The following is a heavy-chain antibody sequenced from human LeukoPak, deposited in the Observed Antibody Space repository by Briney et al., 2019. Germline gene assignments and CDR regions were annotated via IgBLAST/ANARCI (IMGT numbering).Heavy chain of an antibody. CDR2: TYHSGST. CDR3: ARVAATSPFHY. Sequence: SETLSLTCAVSGDSLSSTNWWSWVRQPPGKRLEWIGETYHSGSTNYHPSLKSRVTISVDKSQNQFSLQLRSVTAADTAVYYCARVAATSPFHYWGQGTLVTVSS. D-gene: IGHD6-25*01. V-gene: IGHV4-4*02. J-gene: IGHJ4*02. CDR1: GDSLSSTNW.